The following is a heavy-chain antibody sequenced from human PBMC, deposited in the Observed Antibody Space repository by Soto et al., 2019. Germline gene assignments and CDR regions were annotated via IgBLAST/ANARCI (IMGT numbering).Heavy chain of an antibody. J-gene: IGHJ4*02. CDR1: GGSISSNY. Sequence: LSLTCTVPGGSISSNYWTWIRQPPGKGLEWIGYAYNSGSTNYNPSLKSRVTISEDTSKSQFSLKVNSMTAVDTAVYYCARYRREAVAGYTLDNWGQGILVTVSS. D-gene: IGHD6-13*01. CDR2: AYNSGST. V-gene: IGHV4-59*01. CDR3: ARYRREAVAGYTLDN.